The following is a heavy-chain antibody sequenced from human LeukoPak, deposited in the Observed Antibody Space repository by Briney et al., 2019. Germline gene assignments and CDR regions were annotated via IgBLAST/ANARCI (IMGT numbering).Heavy chain of an antibody. J-gene: IGHJ4*02. CDR3: ARTNFWSGH. CDR1: GFTVSSNY. Sequence: TGGSLRLSCAASGFTVSSNYMSWVRQAPGKGLEWVSVIYSGENPYYADSVKGRFTISRDNPKNAVYLQMNSLRAEDTAVYYCARTNFWSGHWGQGTLVTVSS. CDR2: IYSGENP. D-gene: IGHD3-3*01. V-gene: IGHV3-53*01.